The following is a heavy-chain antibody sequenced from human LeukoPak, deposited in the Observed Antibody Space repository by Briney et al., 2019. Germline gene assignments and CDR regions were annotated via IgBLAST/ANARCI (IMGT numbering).Heavy chain of an antibody. CDR1: GGSISSYY. Sequence: SETLSLTCTVSGGSISSYYWSWVRQPPGKGLEWIGHIYYSGSTNYNPSLKSRVTISVDTSKNQFSLKLSSVTAADTAVYYCARNPGTTGTYSNLYYYYGLDVWGQGTTVTVSS. D-gene: IGHD1-1*01. V-gene: IGHV4-59*01. CDR3: ARNPGTTGTYSNLYYYYGLDV. CDR2: IYYSGST. J-gene: IGHJ6*02.